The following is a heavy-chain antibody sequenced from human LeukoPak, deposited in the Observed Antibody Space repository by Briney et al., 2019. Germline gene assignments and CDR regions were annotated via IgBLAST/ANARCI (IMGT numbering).Heavy chain of an antibody. CDR2: IYYSGST. V-gene: IGHV4-39*01. CDR1: GGSISSSSYYWYY. D-gene: IGHD1-26*01. Sequence: PSETLSLTCTVSGGSISSSSYYWYYWGWIRQPPGKGLEWIGSIYYSGSTYYNPSLKSRVTISVDTSKNQFSLQVNSVTPEDTAVYYCARYSGTQFGPWGQGTLVTVSS. J-gene: IGHJ5*02. CDR3: ARYSGTQFGP.